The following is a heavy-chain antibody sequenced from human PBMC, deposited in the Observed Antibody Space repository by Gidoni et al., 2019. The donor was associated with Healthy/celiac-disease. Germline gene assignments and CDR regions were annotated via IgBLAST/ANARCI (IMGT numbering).Heavy chain of an antibody. CDR2: IYWDDDK. V-gene: IGHV2-5*02. D-gene: IGHD3-16*02. CDR3: AHTGQTEGLRLGELSVGY. J-gene: IGHJ4*02. Sequence: QITLKASSPTLVKHTQTLTLTCTFSGLSLSTSGVGVGWIRQPPGKALEWLALIYWDDDKRYRPSLKSRLTITKDTSKNQVVLTVTNMDPVDTATYYCAHTGQTEGLRLGELSVGYWGQGTLVTVSS. CDR1: GLSLSTSGVG.